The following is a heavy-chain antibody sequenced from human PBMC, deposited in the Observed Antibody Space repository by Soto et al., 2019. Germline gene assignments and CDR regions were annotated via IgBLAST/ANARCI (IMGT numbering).Heavy chain of an antibody. CDR3: AKERPPKIAAAGSFDY. CDR1: GFTFSTYG. D-gene: IGHD6-13*01. V-gene: IGHV3-30*18. J-gene: IGHJ4*02. Sequence: PGGSLRLSCAASGFTFSTYGMHWVRQAPGKGLEWVAVISYDGSNKYYADSVKGRFTISRDNSKNTLYLQMNSLRAEDTAVYYCAKERPPKIAAAGSFDYWGQGTLVTVSS. CDR2: ISYDGSNK.